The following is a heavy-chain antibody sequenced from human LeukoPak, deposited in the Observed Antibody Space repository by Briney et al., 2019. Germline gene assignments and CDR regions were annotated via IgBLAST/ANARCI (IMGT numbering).Heavy chain of an antibody. V-gene: IGHV3-30*03. Sequence: GGSLRLSCAASGFTFSSYGMHWVRQAPGKGLEWVAVISYDGSNKYYADSVKGRFTISRDNSKNTLYLQMNSLRAEDTAVYYCARGLTYYYYYGMDVWGQGTTVTVSS. CDR2: ISYDGSNK. CDR1: GFTFSSYG. CDR3: ARGLTYYYYYGMDV. D-gene: IGHD3-9*01. J-gene: IGHJ6*02.